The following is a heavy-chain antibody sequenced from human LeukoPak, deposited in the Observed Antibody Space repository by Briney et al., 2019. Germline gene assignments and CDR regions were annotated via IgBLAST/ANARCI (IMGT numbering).Heavy chain of an antibody. Sequence: KPGGSLRLSCAASGFTFSSYSMNWVRQAPGKGLEWVSSISSSSSYIYYADSVKGRFTTSRDNAKNSLYLQMNSLRAEDTAVYYCARHSGRIVSDAFDIWGQGTMVTVSS. CDR3: ARHSGRIVSDAFDI. V-gene: IGHV3-21*01. CDR2: ISSSSSYI. D-gene: IGHD5-12*01. CDR1: GFTFSSYS. J-gene: IGHJ3*02.